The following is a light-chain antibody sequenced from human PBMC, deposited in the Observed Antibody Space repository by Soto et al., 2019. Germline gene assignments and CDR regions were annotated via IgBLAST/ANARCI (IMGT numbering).Light chain of an antibody. V-gene: IGKV1-5*01. CDR1: QSIGNR. CDR3: QQYNSYSPLS. J-gene: IGKJ4*01. Sequence: DIQMTQSPFTLSASVGDRVTITCRASQSIGNRLAWYQQKPGKAPKLLIYDASRLESGVPSRFSGSGSGTAFILIISGLQPDDFASYYCQQYNSYSPLSFGGGTKVDI. CDR2: DAS.